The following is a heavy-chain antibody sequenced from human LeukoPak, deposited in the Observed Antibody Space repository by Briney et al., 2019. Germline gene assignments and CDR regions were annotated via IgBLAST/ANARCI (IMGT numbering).Heavy chain of an antibody. D-gene: IGHD1-26*01. CDR1: VFTFCSYS. CDR3: ARGATYAYYQDY. V-gene: IGHV3-48*01. Sequence: GGSLRLSCAASVFTFCSYSMNWVRQAPGKGLEWVSYISSSSSTIYYADSVKGRFTISRDNAKNALYLQMNSLRAEDTGVYYCARGATYAYYQDYWGQGTLVTVSS. CDR2: ISSSSSTI. J-gene: IGHJ4*02.